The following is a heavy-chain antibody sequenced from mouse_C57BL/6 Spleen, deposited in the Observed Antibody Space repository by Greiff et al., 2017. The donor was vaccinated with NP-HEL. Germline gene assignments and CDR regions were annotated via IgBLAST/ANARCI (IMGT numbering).Heavy chain of an antibody. CDR1: GYTFTDYE. CDR2: IDPETGGT. CDR3: TRKGNYYGSSTAWFAY. J-gene: IGHJ3*01. Sequence: VQLQQSGAELVRPGASVTLSCKASGYTFTDYEMHWVKQTPVHGLEWIGAIDPETGGTAYNQKFKGKAILTADKSSSTAYMELRSLTSEDSAVYYCTRKGNYYGSSTAWFAYWGQGTLVTVSA. D-gene: IGHD1-1*01. V-gene: IGHV1-15*01.